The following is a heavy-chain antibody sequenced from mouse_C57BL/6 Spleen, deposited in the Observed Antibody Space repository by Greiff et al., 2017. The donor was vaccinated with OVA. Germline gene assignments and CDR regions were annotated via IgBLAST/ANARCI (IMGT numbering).Heavy chain of an antibody. CDR2: IYPRSGNT. CDR3: ARLSTTVVATGYFDY. CDR1: GYTFTSYG. V-gene: IGHV1-81*01. J-gene: IGHJ2*01. Sequence: VQLQQSGAELARPGASVKLSCKASGYTFTSYGISWVKQRTGQGLEWIGEIYPRSGNTYYNEKFKGKATLTADKSSSTAYMELRSLTSEDSAVYFCARLSTTVVATGYFDYWGQGTTLTVSS. D-gene: IGHD1-1*01.